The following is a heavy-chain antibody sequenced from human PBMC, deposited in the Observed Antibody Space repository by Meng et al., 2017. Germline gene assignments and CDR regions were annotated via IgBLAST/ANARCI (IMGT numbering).Heavy chain of an antibody. CDR1: AGTFRSYT. J-gene: IGHJ2*01. CDR3: ARSKDGYNYWYFDL. V-gene: IGHV1-69*02. CDR2: IIPILGIE. D-gene: IGHD5-24*01. Sequence: QVQLVQYGAEGTKLGSAVKVSRMACAGTFRSYTISWVRKAPGQGHEWMGRIIPILGIENYEQKFQGRVTITADKSTSTDYMELSSLRSEDTAVYYCARSKDGYNYWYFDLWGRGTLVTVSS.